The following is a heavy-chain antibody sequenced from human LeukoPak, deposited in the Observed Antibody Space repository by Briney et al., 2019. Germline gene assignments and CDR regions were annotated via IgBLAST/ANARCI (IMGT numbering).Heavy chain of an antibody. CDR2: INSDGSST. J-gene: IGHJ4*02. CDR3: ARDGISSSSLDY. Sequence: QPGGSLRLSCAASGFTFSSYWMHWVRQAPGKGLVRVSRINSDGSSTSYADSVKGRFTISRDNAKNTLYLQMNSLRAEDTAVYYCARDGISSSSLDYWGQGTLVTVSS. CDR1: GFTFSSYW. V-gene: IGHV3-74*01. D-gene: IGHD6-6*01.